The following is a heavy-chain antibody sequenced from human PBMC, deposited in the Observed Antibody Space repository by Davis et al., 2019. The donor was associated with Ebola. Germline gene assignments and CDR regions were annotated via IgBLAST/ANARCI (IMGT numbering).Heavy chain of an antibody. CDR3: ARDRPLDFFFGDYYGMDV. J-gene: IGHJ6*02. V-gene: IGHV3-21*01. CDR2: ISSGSHHI. Sequence: GGSLRLSCAASGFTFDDYAMHWVRQAPGKGLEWVSSISSGSHHIYYADSVKGRFTISRDNAKNSLYLQMNSLRAEDTAVYYCARDRPLDFFFGDYYGMDVWGQGTTVTVSS. CDR1: GFTFDDYA. D-gene: IGHD3-16*01.